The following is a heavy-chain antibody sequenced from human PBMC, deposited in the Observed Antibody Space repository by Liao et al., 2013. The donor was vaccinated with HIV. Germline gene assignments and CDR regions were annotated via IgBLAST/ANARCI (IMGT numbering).Heavy chain of an antibody. V-gene: IGHV4-34*01. Sequence: QVQLQQWGAGLLKPSETLSLTCAVYGGSFNGYYWSWIRQPPGKGLEWIGEINHSGSTNYNPSLKSRVTISLDTSKNQFSLKLSSVTAADTAVYYCARDAYFDWDNWFDPWGPGNPGHRLL. CDR3: ARDAYFDWDNWFDP. J-gene: IGHJ5*02. D-gene: IGHD3-9*01. CDR1: GGSFNGYY. CDR2: INHSGST.